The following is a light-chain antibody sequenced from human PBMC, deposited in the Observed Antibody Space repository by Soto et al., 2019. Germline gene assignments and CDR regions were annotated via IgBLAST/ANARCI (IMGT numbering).Light chain of an antibody. V-gene: IGKV3D-7*01. J-gene: IGKJ1*01. Sequence: PGERVTLSCRASQSVSSSYLTWYQQKPGQAPRLLIYGASTRATSIPARFSGSGSGTDFTLTISSLQPEDFAVYYCQQYNNWPPWTFGQGTKVEI. CDR2: GAS. CDR1: QSVSSSY. CDR3: QQYNNWPPWT.